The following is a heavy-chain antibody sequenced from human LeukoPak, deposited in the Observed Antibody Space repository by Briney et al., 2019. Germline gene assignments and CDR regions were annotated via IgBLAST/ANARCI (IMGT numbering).Heavy chain of an antibody. CDR1: GFTFDDYA. V-gene: IGHV3-9*01. Sequence: TGGSLRLSCAASGFTFDDYAMHWVRQAPGKGLEWVSGISWNSGSIGYADSVKGRFTISRDNAKNSLYLQMNSLRAEDTALYYCAKGYCSSTSCYAWDYWGQGTLVTVSS. J-gene: IGHJ4*02. D-gene: IGHD2-2*01. CDR3: AKGYCSSTSCYAWDY. CDR2: ISWNSGSI.